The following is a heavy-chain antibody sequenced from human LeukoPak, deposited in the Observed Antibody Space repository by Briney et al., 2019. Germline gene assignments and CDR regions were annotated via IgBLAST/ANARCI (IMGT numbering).Heavy chain of an antibody. Sequence: ASVKVSCKASGGTFSKYTISWVRQRPGQGLEWMGGITPLFGTANYAQKFQGRVTITADESASTAYMELSSLRSEDTAMYYCASQNKFGHPFDDWGQGTLVTVSS. CDR2: ITPLFGTA. J-gene: IGHJ4*02. D-gene: IGHD3-16*01. V-gene: IGHV1-69*13. CDR1: GGTFSKYT. CDR3: ASQNKFGHPFDD.